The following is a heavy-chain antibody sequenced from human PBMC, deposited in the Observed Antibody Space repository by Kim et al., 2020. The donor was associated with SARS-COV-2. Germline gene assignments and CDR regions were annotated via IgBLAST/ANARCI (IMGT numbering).Heavy chain of an antibody. CDR1: GFTFSSYA. Sequence: GGSLRLSCAASGFTFSSYAMSWVRQAPGKGLEWVSVISGGGGRTEYADSVTGRFTISRDNSKNTLFLQMNSLRAEDTAVYYCAKQPYDSVGYYEGHWGQGTMVTVSS. CDR3: AKQPYDSVGYYEGH. V-gene: IGHV3-23*01. D-gene: IGHD3-22*01. J-gene: IGHJ4*02. CDR2: ISGGGGRT.